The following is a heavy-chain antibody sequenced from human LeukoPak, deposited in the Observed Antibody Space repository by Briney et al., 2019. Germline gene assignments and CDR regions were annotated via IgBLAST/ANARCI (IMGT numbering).Heavy chain of an antibody. D-gene: IGHD2-8*01. CDR1: GGSFSGYY. CDR3: ARGWIVLSDFWFDP. CDR2: INHSGST. V-gene: IGHV4-34*01. Sequence: SETLSLTCAVYGGSFSGYYWSWIRQPPGKGLEWIGEINHSGSTNYNPSLKSRVTISVDTSKNQFSLKLSSVTAADTAVYYCARGWIVLSDFWFDPWGQGTLVTVSS. J-gene: IGHJ5*02.